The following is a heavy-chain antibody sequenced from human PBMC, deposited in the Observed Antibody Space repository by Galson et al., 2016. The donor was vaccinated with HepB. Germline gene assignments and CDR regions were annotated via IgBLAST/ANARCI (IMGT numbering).Heavy chain of an antibody. J-gene: IGHJ3*02. D-gene: IGHD6-19*01. CDR1: GFTFRHYW. CDR2: INSDGSST. V-gene: IGHV3-74*03. Sequence: SLRLSCAASGFTFRHYWIHWVRQAPGKGLVWVSRINSDGSSTTYADSVKGRFTISRDNAKNTLYLQMNSLRAEDTAVYYCARDLYGAGGWANVALDIWGQGTMVIVSS. CDR3: ARDLYGAGGWANVALDI.